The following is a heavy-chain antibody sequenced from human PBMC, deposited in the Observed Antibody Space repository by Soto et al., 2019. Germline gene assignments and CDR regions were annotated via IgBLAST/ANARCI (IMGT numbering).Heavy chain of an antibody. CDR2: ISSSGSTI. V-gene: IGHV3-48*03. J-gene: IGHJ4*02. Sequence: PGGSLRLSCAASGFTFSSYEMNWVRQAPGKGLEWVSYISSSGSTIYYADSVKGRFTISRDNAKNSLYLQMNSLRAEDTAVYYCARGDPVVAATPDYWGQGTLVTVSS. D-gene: IGHD2-15*01. CDR3: ARGDPVVAATPDY. CDR1: GFTFSSYE.